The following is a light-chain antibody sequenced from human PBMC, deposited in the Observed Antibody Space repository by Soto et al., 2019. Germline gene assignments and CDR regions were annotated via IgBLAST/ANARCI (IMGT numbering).Light chain of an antibody. CDR3: QQYSTYPIT. CDR2: DAS. V-gene: IGKV1-16*02. Sequence: DIQMTQSPSSLSASVGDRVTITCRASQGISNYLAWSQQKPGKAPKSLIYDASSLRSGVPSKFRCSGVGTEFTLTISSLQPEDFASYYCQQYSTYPITFGQGTRLEIK. J-gene: IGKJ5*01. CDR1: QGISNY.